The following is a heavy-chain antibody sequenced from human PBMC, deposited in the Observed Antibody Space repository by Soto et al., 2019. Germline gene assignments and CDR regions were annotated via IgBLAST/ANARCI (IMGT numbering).Heavy chain of an antibody. Sequence: PGGAVRLSCAASGLTFDDYTMHWVRQAPGKGLEWVSLISWDGGSTYYADSVKGRFTISRDNSKNSLYLQMNSLRTEDTALYYCAKDNIAAAGTVSSIPSYYYYGMDVWGQGTTVTVSS. J-gene: IGHJ6*02. D-gene: IGHD6-13*01. CDR1: GLTFDDYT. CDR3: AKDNIAAAGTVSSIPSYYYYGMDV. CDR2: ISWDGGST. V-gene: IGHV3-43*01.